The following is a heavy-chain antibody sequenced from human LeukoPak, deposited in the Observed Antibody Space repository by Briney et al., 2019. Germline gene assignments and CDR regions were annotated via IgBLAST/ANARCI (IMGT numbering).Heavy chain of an antibody. Sequence: GEPLKISCKGSGYSFTSYWIGWVRQMPGKGLERMGIIYPGDSDTRYSPSFQGQVTISADKSIRTAYLQWSSLKASDTAMYYCARNVYYYDSSGYPGPKYYFDYWGQGTLVTVSS. CDR3: ARNVYYYDSSGYPGPKYYFDY. CDR2: IYPGDSDT. J-gene: IGHJ4*02. D-gene: IGHD3-22*01. V-gene: IGHV5-51*01. CDR1: GYSFTSYW.